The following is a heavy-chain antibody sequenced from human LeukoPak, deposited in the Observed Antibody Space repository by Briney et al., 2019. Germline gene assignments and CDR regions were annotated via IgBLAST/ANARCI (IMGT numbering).Heavy chain of an antibody. V-gene: IGHV4-39*07. Sequence: PSETLSLTCAVSGGSISSNSYYWSWIRQPPGKGLEWIGEINHSGSTNYNPSLKSRVTISVDTSKNQFSLKLSSVTAADTAVYYCARTTEGGYTYDYFYYYYMDVWGKGTTVTISS. CDR1: GGSISSNSYY. D-gene: IGHD5-18*01. J-gene: IGHJ6*03. CDR2: INHSGST. CDR3: ARTTEGGYTYDYFYYYYMDV.